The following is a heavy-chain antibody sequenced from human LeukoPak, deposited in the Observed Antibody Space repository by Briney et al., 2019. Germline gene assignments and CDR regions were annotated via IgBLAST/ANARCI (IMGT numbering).Heavy chain of an antibody. J-gene: IGHJ4*02. CDR2: ILPIFGTA. D-gene: IGHD5-24*01. CDR1: GGTFSSYA. Sequence: ASVTVSCMASGGTFSSYAISWVRQPPGQGLEWMGGILPIFGTANYAQKFQGRVTITADESTSTAYMALSSLRAEDTAVYYCARERGDLAHDAGDYWGQGTLVTVSS. CDR3: ARERGDLAHDAGDY. V-gene: IGHV1-69*13.